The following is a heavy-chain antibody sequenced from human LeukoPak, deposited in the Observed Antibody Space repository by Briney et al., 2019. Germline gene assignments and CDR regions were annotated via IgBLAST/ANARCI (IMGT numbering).Heavy chain of an antibody. V-gene: IGHV1-46*01. CDR2: INPSGGST. D-gene: IGHD2-8*01. CDR1: GYTFTSYY. Sequence: ASVKVPCKASGYTFTSYYMHWVRQAPGQGLEWMGIINPSGGSTSYAQKFQGRVTMTRDTSTSTVYMELSSLRSEDTAVYYCARADPLYIVLMVYATHLDYWGQGTLVTVSS. CDR3: ARADPLYIVLMVYATHLDY. J-gene: IGHJ4*02.